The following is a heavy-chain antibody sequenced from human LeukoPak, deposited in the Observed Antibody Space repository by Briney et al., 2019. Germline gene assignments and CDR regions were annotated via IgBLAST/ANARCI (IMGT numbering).Heavy chain of an antibody. Sequence: PGGSLRLSCAASGFTFSSYRMHWVRQAPGKGLEWVALVSYDGINKYYADSVKGRFTISRDNSKNTLYLQMNSLRAEDTAVYYCAELGITMIGGVWGKGTTVTISS. CDR2: VSYDGINK. D-gene: IGHD3-10*02. J-gene: IGHJ6*04. CDR1: GFTFSSYR. CDR3: AELGITMIGGV. V-gene: IGHV3-30*18.